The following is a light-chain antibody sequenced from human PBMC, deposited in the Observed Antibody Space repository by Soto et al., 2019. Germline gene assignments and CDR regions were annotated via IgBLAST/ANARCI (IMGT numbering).Light chain of an antibody. Sequence: QLVLTQSPSASASLGASVKLTCTLSSGHSNYAIAWHQQQSEKGPRYLMKLNSDGSHSKGDGIPDRFSGSSSGAERYLTISSLQSEDEADYYCQTWGSGIVLFGGGPSSPS. V-gene: IGLV4-69*01. CDR2: LNSDGSH. CDR3: QTWGSGIVL. J-gene: IGLJ2*01. CDR1: SGHSNYA.